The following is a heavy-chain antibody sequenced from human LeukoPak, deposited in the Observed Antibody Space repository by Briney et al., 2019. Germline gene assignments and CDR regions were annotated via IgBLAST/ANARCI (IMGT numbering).Heavy chain of an antibody. V-gene: IGHV4-34*01. Sequence: SETLSLTCAVYGGSFSGYYWSWIRQPPGKGLEWIGEINHSGSTNYNPSLKSRVTISIDTSKNQFSLRLSSVTAADTAMYYCARDLVAAPSEWGQGTLVTVSS. CDR3: ARDLVAAPSE. J-gene: IGHJ4*02. CDR2: INHSGST. D-gene: IGHD2-15*01. CDR1: GGSFSGYY.